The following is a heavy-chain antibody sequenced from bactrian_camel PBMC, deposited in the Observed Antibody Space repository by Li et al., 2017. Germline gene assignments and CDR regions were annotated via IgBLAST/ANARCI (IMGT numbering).Heavy chain of an antibody. D-gene: IGHD5*01. CDR1: GYDYSSGC. Sequence: HVQLVESGGGSVQAGGSLRLSCVATGYDYSSGCGGWIRQAPGKDREGVATINGFGTATYADSVKGRFIISKDDPKNTLYLELNSLKTEDTAMYYCVKEYYGAGWDWGQGTQVTVS. J-gene: IGHJ4*01. CDR2: INGFGTA. V-gene: IGHV3S1*01. CDR3: VKEYYGAGWD.